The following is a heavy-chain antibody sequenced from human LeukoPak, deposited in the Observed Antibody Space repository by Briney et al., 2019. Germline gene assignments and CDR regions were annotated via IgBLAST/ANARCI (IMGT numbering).Heavy chain of an antibody. CDR2: INHSGST. Sequence: SETLSLTCAVYGGSFSGYYWSWIRQPPGKGLGWIGEINHSGSTNYNPSLKSRVTISVDTSKNQFSLKLSSVTAADTAVYYCARVGCSSTSCNDYWGQGTLVTVSS. CDR3: ARVGCSSTSCNDY. D-gene: IGHD2-2*01. V-gene: IGHV4-34*01. J-gene: IGHJ4*02. CDR1: GGSFSGYY.